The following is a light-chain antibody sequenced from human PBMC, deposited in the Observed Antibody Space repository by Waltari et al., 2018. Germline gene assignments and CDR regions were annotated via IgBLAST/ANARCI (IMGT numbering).Light chain of an antibody. Sequence: QSALTQPASVSGSPGQSITISCPGTSRDVGGYNYVSWYQQHPGKAPKLMIYDFSKRPSGVSNRFSGSKSGNTASLTISGLQAEDEADYYCSSYTSSSTSLVFGGGTKLTVL. CDR3: SSYTSSSTSLV. CDR2: DFS. CDR1: SRDVGGYNY. J-gene: IGLJ3*02. V-gene: IGLV2-14*01.